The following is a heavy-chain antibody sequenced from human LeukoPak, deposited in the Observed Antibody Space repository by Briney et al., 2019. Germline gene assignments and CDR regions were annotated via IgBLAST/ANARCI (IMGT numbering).Heavy chain of an antibody. CDR2: VSGDNGQT. CDR1: TYISSDFG. CDR3: ARVYLYTTGWSAAYYYFMDV. D-gene: IGHD3-16*02. J-gene: IGHJ6*03. V-gene: IGHV1-18*01. Sequence: ASVKVSCKASTYISSDFGISWVRLAPGGGLEWMGWVSGDNGQTNDGHKFYGRVTMTMETSTNTASMGLRGLRSDDTAIYYCARVYLYTTGWSAAYYYFMDVWGKGTTVIVSS.